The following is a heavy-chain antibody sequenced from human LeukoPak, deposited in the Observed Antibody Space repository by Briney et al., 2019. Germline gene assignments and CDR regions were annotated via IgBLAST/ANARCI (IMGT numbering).Heavy chain of an antibody. V-gene: IGHV4-61*01. CDR3: ARNLWFGESSDAFNI. J-gene: IGHJ3*02. CDR1: GGSISSSSYY. CDR2: IYYSGDT. Sequence: SETLSLTCTVSGGSISSSSYYWYWIRQPPGKGLEWVGYIYYSGDTNYNPSLKSRVTISVDTSKNQFSLKLSSVTAADTAVYYCARNLWFGESSDAFNIWGQGTKVTVSS. D-gene: IGHD3-10*01.